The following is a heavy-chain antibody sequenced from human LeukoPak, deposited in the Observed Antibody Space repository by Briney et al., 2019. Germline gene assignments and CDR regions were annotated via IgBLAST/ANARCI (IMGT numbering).Heavy chain of an antibody. J-gene: IGHJ4*02. CDR2: ISDTGSTI. CDR1: GFTFSSYE. D-gene: IGHD3/OR15-3a*01. V-gene: IGHV3-48*03. CDR3: ARARGNNYGFFDY. Sequence: PGGSLRLSCAASGFTFSSYELNWVRQAPGKGLEWVSYISDTGSTIYYADSVKGRFTISIDNAKNTLYLQMNSLRAEDTAVYYCARARGNNYGFFDYWGQGILVTVSS.